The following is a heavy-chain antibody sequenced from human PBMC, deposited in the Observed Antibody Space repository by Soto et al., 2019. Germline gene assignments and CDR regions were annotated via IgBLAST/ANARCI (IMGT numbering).Heavy chain of an antibody. V-gene: IGHV3-30*03. CDR3: ATLTGHYDSSGPAFDI. CDR2: ISYDGINK. J-gene: IGHJ3*02. Sequence: GGSLRLSCAASGFTFSSYCMHWVRQAPGKGLEWVAVISYDGINKYYADSVKGRFTISRDNSKNTLYLQMNSLRAEDRAVYYCATLTGHYDSSGPAFDILGQGTILTVSS. CDR1: GFTFSSYC. D-gene: IGHD3-22*01.